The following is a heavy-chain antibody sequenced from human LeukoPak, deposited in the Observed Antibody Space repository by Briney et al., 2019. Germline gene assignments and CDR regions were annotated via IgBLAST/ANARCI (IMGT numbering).Heavy chain of an antibody. D-gene: IGHD3-22*01. V-gene: IGHV1-2*02. CDR2: VNPNSGGT. J-gene: IGHJ4*02. CDR3: ARGGFYDGSGYSDY. CDR1: GYTFTDYY. Sequence: ASVTVSCKASGYTFTDYYIHWVRQAPGQGLEGRGWVNPNSGGTNYAQKFQGRVAMTSDTSISSAYMELSRLRSDDTAVYFCARGGFYDGSGYSDYWGQGTLVTVSS.